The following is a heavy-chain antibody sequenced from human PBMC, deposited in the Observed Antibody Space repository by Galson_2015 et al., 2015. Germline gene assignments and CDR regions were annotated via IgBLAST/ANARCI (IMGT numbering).Heavy chain of an antibody. CDR1: GFTFSSNA. CDR3: AKVVDSGSYLDVFDI. Sequence: SLRLCCAASGFTFSSNAMCWVRQAPGQGLEWVSGISGSGGTTYYVDSVKGRFTISRDNSKHTLYLQMNSLRAEDRAVYYSAKVVDSGSYLDVFDIWGQGTMVTVSS. J-gene: IGHJ3*02. V-gene: IGHV3-23*01. D-gene: IGHD1-26*01. CDR2: ISGSGGTT.